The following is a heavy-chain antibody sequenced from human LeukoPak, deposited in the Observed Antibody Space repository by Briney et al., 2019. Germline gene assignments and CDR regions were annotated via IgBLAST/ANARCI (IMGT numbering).Heavy chain of an antibody. V-gene: IGHV1-24*01. CDR2: FDPEDGET. CDR1: GYTLTELS. CDR3: ATDWISGYYVFDY. D-gene: IGHD3-22*01. Sequence: ASVKASCKVSGYTLTELSMHWVRQAPGKGLEWMGGFDPEDGETIYAQKFQGRVTMTEDTSTDTAYMELSSLRSEDTAVYYCATDWISGYYVFDYWGQGTLVTVSS. J-gene: IGHJ4*02.